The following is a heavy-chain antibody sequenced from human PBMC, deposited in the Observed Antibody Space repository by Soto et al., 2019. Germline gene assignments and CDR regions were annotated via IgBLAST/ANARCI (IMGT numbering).Heavy chain of an antibody. CDR1: DGSISSYY. D-gene: IGHD5-18*01. J-gene: IGHJ5*02. CDR2: IYSSGTT. Sequence: QMQLQESGPGLVNPSETLSLTCIVSDGSISSYYWNWIRQPAGKRLEWIGRIYSSGTTNYNPSLKSRVTMSVDASKNQFSLKLSSVTAADTAVYYCARDFGTASYFDPWGQGILVTVSS. CDR3: ARDFGTASYFDP. V-gene: IGHV4-4*07.